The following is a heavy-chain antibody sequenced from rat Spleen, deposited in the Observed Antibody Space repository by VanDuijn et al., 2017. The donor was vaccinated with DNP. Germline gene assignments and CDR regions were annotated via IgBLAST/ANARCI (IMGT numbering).Heavy chain of an antibody. D-gene: IGHD1-7*01. V-gene: IGHV2S1*01. CDR2: IQSDGNT. CDR1: GFSLTSNT. Sequence: QVQLKESGPGLVQPSQTLSLTCTVSGFSLTSNTVSWVRQAPGKGLEWMGRIQSDGNTDYNSVLKSRLSISRDTSKSQVFLKMNSLQTDDIATYYCARDSIGSFDYWGQGVMVTVSS. J-gene: IGHJ2*01. CDR3: ARDSIGSFDY.